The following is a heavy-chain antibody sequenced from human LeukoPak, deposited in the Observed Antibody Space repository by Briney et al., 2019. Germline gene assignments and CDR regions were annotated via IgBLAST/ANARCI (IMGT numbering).Heavy chain of an antibody. CDR3: AARRPAAINNWFDP. V-gene: IGHV4-30-2*01. CDR2: INHSGST. D-gene: IGHD2-2*02. J-gene: IGHJ5*02. Sequence: SETLSLTCAVSGGSISSGGYSWSWIRQPPGKGLEWIGEINHSGSTNYNPSLKSRVTISVDTSKNQFSLKLSSVTAADTAVYYCAARRPAAINNWFDPWGQGTLVTVSS. CDR1: GGSISSGGYS.